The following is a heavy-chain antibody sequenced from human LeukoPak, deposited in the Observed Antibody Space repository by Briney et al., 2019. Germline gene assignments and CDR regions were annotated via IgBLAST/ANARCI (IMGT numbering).Heavy chain of an antibody. Sequence: PGGSLRLSCAASGFTFSDYYMSWIRQAPGKGLGWVSYISSSGSTIYYADSVRGRFTISRDNSKNTLYLQMNSLRAEDTAVYYCARAKWDLLRGYFDYWGQGTLVTVSS. CDR1: GFTFSDYY. D-gene: IGHD1-26*01. CDR3: ARAKWDLLRGYFDY. CDR2: ISSSGSTI. V-gene: IGHV3-11*04. J-gene: IGHJ4*02.